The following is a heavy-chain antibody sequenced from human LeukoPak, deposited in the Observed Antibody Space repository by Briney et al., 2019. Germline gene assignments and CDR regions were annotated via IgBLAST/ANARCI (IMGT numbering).Heavy chain of an antibody. CDR1: GYTFTGYY. CDR3: ARASGYYYVSGSYPPYYMDV. CDR2: INPNSGGT. Sequence: ASVKVSCKASGYTFTGYYMHWVRQAPGQGLEWMGWINPNSGGTNYAQKFQGRVTMTRDTSISTAYMELSRLRSDDTAVYYCARASGYYYVSGSYPPYYMDVWAKGPRSPSP. D-gene: IGHD3-10*01. V-gene: IGHV1-2*02. J-gene: IGHJ6*03.